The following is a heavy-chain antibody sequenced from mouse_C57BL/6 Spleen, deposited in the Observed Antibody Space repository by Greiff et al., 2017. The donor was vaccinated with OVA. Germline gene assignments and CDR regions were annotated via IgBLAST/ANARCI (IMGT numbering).Heavy chain of an antibody. CDR1: GFNIKDDY. Sequence: EVQLQESGAELVRPGASVKLSCTASGFNIKDDYMHWVKQRPEQGLEWIGWIDPENGDTEYASKFQGKATITAEPSSNTAYLQLSSLTSEDTAVDYCTTTGGGTIDYWGQGTTLTVSS. CDR2: IDPENGDT. CDR3: TTTGGGTIDY. V-gene: IGHV14-4*01. D-gene: IGHD4-1*01. J-gene: IGHJ2*01.